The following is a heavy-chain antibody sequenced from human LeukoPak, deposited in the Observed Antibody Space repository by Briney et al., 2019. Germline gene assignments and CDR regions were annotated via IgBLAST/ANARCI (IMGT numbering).Heavy chain of an antibody. D-gene: IGHD3-10*01. CDR2: FYRDGGI. J-gene: IGHJ4*02. CDR1: GFTVSSNY. CDR3: AMGTFGDPLAL. Sequence: PGGSLRLSCAASGFTVSSNYMNWVRQTPGKGLEWVSVFYRDGGIYYGDSVKGRFTISRDNSKNMVYLQMNSLRAEDTAVYYCAMGTFGDPLALWGQGALVTVS. V-gene: IGHV3-66*01.